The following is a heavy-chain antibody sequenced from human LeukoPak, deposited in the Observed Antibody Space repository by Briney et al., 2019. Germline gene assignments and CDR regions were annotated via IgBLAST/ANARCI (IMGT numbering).Heavy chain of an antibody. CDR1: GFTFRSYG. Sequence: GGSLRLSCAASGFTFRSYGMSWVRQAPGKGLEWISYISSSGTTIYYADSVKGRFTISRDNAKNSLSLQMNGLRADDTAVYYCARDFGSGRLWFDYWGRGTLVTVSS. J-gene: IGHJ4*02. CDR3: ARDFGSGRLWFDY. V-gene: IGHV3-48*01. CDR2: ISSSGTTI. D-gene: IGHD3-10*01.